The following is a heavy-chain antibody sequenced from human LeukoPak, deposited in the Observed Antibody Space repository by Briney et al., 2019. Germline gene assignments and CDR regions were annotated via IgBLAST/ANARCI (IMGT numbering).Heavy chain of an antibody. Sequence: GGSLRLSCAASGFTFSSYAMSWVRQAPGKGLEWVSAISGSGGSTYYADSVKGRFTISRDNSKNSLYLQMNSLRAEDTAVYYCVKEYHSRGFGAYFDYWGQGTLVTVSS. D-gene: IGHD3-3*01. CDR3: VKEYHSRGFGAYFDY. V-gene: IGHV3-23*01. J-gene: IGHJ4*02. CDR1: GFTFSSYA. CDR2: ISGSGGST.